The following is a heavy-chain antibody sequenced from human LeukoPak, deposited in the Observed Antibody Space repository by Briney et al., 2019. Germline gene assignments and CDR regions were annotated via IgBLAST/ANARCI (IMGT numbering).Heavy chain of an antibody. Sequence: GGSLRLSCAASGFSFTTYWMGWVRQAPGKGLEWVANINQDESSQYYVDAVRGRFTISRDNAKNSLNLQMNSLRGEDTAVYFWARLGPLTKDHYCAYWGQGTLVTVS. D-gene: IGHD2-21*01. CDR3: ARLGPLTKDHYCAY. J-gene: IGHJ4*02. CDR2: INQDESSQ. CDR1: GFSFTTYW. V-gene: IGHV3-7*01.